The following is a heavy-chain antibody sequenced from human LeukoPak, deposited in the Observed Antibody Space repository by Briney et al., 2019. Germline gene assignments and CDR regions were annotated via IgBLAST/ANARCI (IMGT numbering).Heavy chain of an antibody. CDR3: ASGGVAEGADY. J-gene: IGHJ4*02. D-gene: IGHD2-15*01. CDR1: GFTFRSYS. CDR2: ISSSSSYI. Sequence: GGSLRLSCAASGFTFRSYSMNWVRQAPGKGLEWVSSISSSSSYIHYVDSVKGRFAISRDNAKNSLYLQMHSLRAEDTAVYYCASGGVAEGADYWGQGTLVTVSS. V-gene: IGHV3-21*01.